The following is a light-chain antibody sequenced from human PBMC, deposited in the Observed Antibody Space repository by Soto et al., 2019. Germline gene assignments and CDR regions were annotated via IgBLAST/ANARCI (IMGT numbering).Light chain of an antibody. V-gene: IGLV2-14*01. CDR1: SSDVGYYNY. Sequence: QSALTQPASVSGSPGQSITISCTGTSSDVGYYNYVSWFQQHPGKAPKLMIYEVSRRPSGVSNRFSGSKSANTASLTISGLQAEDEADYYCTSPTASSTWVFGGGTKVTVL. CDR3: TSPTASSTWV. CDR2: EVS. J-gene: IGLJ3*02.